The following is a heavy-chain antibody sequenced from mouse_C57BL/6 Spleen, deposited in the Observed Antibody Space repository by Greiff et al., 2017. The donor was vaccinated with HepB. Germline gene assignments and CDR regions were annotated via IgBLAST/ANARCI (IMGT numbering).Heavy chain of an antibody. J-gene: IGHJ2*01. CDR3: ARGGYGRGYYFDY. CDR1: GYTFTSYW. Sequence: VQLQQPGTELVKPGASVKLSCKASGYTFTSYWMHWVKQRPGQGLEWIGNINPSNGGTNYNEKFKSKATLTVDKSSSTAYMQLSSLTSEDSAVYYCARGGYGRGYYFDYWGQGTTLTVSS. D-gene: IGHD1-1*01. V-gene: IGHV1-53*01. CDR2: INPSNGGT.